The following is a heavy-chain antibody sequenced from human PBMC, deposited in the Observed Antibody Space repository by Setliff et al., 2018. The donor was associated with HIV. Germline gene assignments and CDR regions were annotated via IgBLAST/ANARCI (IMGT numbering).Heavy chain of an antibody. D-gene: IGHD3-3*01. CDR1: GGSFSGYY. CDR2: INHSGST. J-gene: IGHJ6*03. V-gene: IGHV4-34*01. CDR3: ARKVTSFGVVIIYYYMDV. Sequence: SETLSLTCAVYGGSFSGYYWSWIRQPPGKGLEWIGEINHSGSTNYNPSLKSRVTISVDTSKNQFSLKLSSVTAADTAVYYCARKVTSFGVVIIYYYMDVWGKGTTVTVSS.